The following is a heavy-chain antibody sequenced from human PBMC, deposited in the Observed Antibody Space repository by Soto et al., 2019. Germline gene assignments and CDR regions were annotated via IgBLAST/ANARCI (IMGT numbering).Heavy chain of an antibody. CDR1: GGSIRSSSY. J-gene: IGHJ6*02. CDR2: IYSTGST. CDR3: RRSSRSGTAV. D-gene: IGHD6-6*01. V-gene: IGHV4-39*01. Sequence: QLQLQESGPGLVKPSETLSLTCSVSGGSIRSSSYWGWIRQPPGKGLEWIGSIYSTGSTYYNPSPNRPVTISVATSKNQFSLNLISVTAAATAVYYCRRSSRSGTAVWGQGTALTVSS.